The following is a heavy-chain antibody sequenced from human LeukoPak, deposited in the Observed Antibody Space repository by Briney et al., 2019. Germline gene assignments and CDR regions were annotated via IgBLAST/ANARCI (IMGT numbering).Heavy chain of an antibody. V-gene: IGHV3-66*01. CDR3: APIAIRSGY. D-gene: IGHD3-9*01. CDR1: GFTFSIYA. Sequence: GGSLRLSCAASGFTFSIYAMHWVRQAPGKGLEWVSVIYSGGSTYYADSVKGRFTISRDNSKNTLYLQMNSLRAEDTAVYYCAPIAIRSGYWGQGTLVTVSS. J-gene: IGHJ4*02. CDR2: IYSGGST.